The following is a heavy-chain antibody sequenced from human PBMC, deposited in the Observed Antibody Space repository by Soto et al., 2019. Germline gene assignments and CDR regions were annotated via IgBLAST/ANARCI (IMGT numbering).Heavy chain of an antibody. Sequence: ASVKVSCKASGYTFTSYYMHWVRQAPGQGLEWMGIINPSGGSTSYAQKFQGRVTMTRDTSTSTVYMELSSLRSEDTAVYYCARDREWVRGVIIAYYYYGMDVWGQGTTVTVSS. CDR3: ARDREWVRGVIIAYYYYGMDV. CDR2: INPSGGST. V-gene: IGHV1-46*01. J-gene: IGHJ6*02. D-gene: IGHD3-10*01. CDR1: GYTFTSYY.